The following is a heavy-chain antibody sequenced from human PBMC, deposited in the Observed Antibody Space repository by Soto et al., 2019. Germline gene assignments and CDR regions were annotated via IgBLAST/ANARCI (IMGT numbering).Heavy chain of an antibody. V-gene: IGHV3-30-3*01. CDR3: ASSSGSGYQNFFDP. J-gene: IGHJ5*02. D-gene: IGHD3-22*01. CDR2: ISYDGNNK. CDR1: GFNFNSYA. Sequence: GGSLRLSCAASGFNFNSYAMHWVRQAPGEGLEWVAVISYDGNNKYYADSVRGRFTISRDNSKNTLYLQMNSLRTEDTAVYYCASSSGSGYQNFFDPWGQGSLVTVSS.